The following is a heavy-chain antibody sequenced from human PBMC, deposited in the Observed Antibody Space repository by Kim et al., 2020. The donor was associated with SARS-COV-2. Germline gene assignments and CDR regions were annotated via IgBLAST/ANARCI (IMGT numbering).Heavy chain of an antibody. J-gene: IGHJ4*02. D-gene: IGHD6-19*01. CDR3: ASYTSITVAGTGLDN. Sequence: ASVKGRFTISRDDEKNTAYLQMNSLKTKDAAVYYCASYTSITVAGTGLDNWGQGTLVTVSS. V-gene: IGHV3-73*01.